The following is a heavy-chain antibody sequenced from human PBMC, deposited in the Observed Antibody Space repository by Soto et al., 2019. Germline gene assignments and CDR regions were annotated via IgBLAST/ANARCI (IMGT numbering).Heavy chain of an antibody. Sequence: SETLSLTCAVSGYTITKGYYRGCIRGPPGKGLEWIGSIYYTGRTYYNPSLKSRVTISVDTSKNQFTLKLSSVAAAVSSWYYGARDRSAVATTLDYWGQGALVTVSS. V-gene: IGHV4-38-2*02. CDR1: GYTITKGYY. CDR2: IYYTGRT. J-gene: IGHJ4*02. D-gene: IGHD1-26*01. CDR3: ARDRSAVATTLDY.